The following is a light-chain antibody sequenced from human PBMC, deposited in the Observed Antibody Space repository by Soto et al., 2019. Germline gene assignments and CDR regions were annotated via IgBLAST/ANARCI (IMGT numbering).Light chain of an antibody. Sequence: VVLTQSPSTLSVSPLEGVTLSFMASQGIGDTLAWYQHKPGQTPRLLIYDTSARATGVPARFSGSGSGTEFTLTISSLQSEDSAVYYCQHYNHWLWTFGQGTKGDIK. CDR2: DTS. V-gene: IGKV3-15*01. J-gene: IGKJ1*01. CDR3: QHYNHWLWT. CDR1: QGIGDT.